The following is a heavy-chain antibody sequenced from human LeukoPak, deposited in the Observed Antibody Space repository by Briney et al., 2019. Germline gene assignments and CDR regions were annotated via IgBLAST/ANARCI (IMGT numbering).Heavy chain of an antibody. CDR1: GYTFTGYY. CDR2: INPNSGGT. D-gene: IGHD4-17*01. Sequence: ASVKVSCKASGYTFTGYYMHWVRQAPGQGLDWMGWINPNSGGTNYAQKFQGRVTMTRDTSISTAYMELSRLRSADTAVYYCAKYRGLYGDSDFDYWGQGTLVTVSS. J-gene: IGHJ4*02. V-gene: IGHV1-2*02. CDR3: AKYRGLYGDSDFDY.